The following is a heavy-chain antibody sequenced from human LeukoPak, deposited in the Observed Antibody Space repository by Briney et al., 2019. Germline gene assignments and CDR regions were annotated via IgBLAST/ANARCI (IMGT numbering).Heavy chain of an antibody. J-gene: IGHJ6*03. V-gene: IGHV1-8*01. CDR2: MNPNSGNT. CDR3: ARAYCSSTSCYRDYYYMDV. D-gene: IGHD2-2*02. CDR1: GYTFTSYD. Sequence: ASVKVSCKASGYTFTSYDINWVRQATGQGLEWMGWMNPNSGNTGYAQKFQGRVTMTRNTSISTAYMELSSLRSEDTAVYYCARAYCSSTSCYRDYYYMDVWGKGTTVTISS.